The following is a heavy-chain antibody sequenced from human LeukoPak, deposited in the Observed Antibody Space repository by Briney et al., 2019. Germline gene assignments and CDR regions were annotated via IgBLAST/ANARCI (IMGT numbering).Heavy chain of an antibody. V-gene: IGHV4-39*01. Sequence: PSETLSLTCAVYGGSFSSYYWGWIRQPPGKGLEWIGSIYYSGSTYYNPSLKGRVTISVDTSKNQFSLKLSSVTAADTAVYYCARQGDYSGYQAFDYWGQGTLVTVSS. CDR2: IYYSGST. J-gene: IGHJ4*02. CDR3: ARQGDYSGYQAFDY. CDR1: GGSFSSYY. D-gene: IGHD5-12*01.